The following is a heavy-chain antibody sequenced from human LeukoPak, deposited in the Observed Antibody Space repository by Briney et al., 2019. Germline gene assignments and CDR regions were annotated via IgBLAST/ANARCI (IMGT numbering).Heavy chain of an antibody. V-gene: IGHV4-30-4*01. CDR1: GGSISSGDYY. J-gene: IGHJ4*02. Sequence: SETLSLTCTVSGGSISSGDYYWSWIRQPPGKGLEWIGYIYYSGSTYYNPSLKSRVTISVDTSKNQFSLKLSSVTAAGTAVYYCARDLLNEGNHLDYWGQGTLVTVSS. D-gene: IGHD4-23*01. CDR2: IYYSGST. CDR3: ARDLLNEGNHLDY.